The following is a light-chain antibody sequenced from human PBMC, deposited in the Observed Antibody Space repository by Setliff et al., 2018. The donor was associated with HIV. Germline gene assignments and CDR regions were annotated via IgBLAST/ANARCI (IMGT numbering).Light chain of an antibody. CDR3: CSYAGSSTYV. V-gene: IGLV2-23*02. CDR2: DVS. Sequence: QSALTQPASVSGSPGQSITISCTGTSSDVGGYNYVSWYQLHPGKAPKLMIFDVSERPSGVSNRFSGSKSGNTASLTISGLQAEDEADYYCCSYAGSSTYVFGTGTKVTVL. J-gene: IGLJ1*01. CDR1: SSDVGGYNY.